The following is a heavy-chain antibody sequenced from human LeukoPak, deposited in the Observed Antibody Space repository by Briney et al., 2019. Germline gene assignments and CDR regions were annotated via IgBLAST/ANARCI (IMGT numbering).Heavy chain of an antibody. CDR1: GFTSSNYA. CDR3: AKLSGKTVAGTNYYFDY. J-gene: IGHJ4*02. V-gene: IGHV3-23*01. CDR2: ISGSGGSA. Sequence: PGGSLRLSCAASGFTSSNYATTWVRQAPGKGLEWVSTISGSGGSAYYADSVKGRFTISRDNSKNTLFLQMNSLRAEDTALYYCAKLSGKTVAGTNYYFDYWGQGTLVTVSS. D-gene: IGHD6-19*01.